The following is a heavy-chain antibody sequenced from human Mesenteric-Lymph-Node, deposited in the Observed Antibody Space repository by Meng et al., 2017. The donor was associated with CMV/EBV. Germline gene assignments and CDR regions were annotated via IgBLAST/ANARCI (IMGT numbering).Heavy chain of an antibody. CDR3: TRTIDSGSYYYGMDV. CDR1: GFTVSSNY. Sequence: ETLSLTCAASGFTVSSNYMSWVRQASGKGLEWVGRIRSKANSYATAYAASVKGRFTISRDDSKNTAYLQMNSLKTEDTAVYYCTRTIDSGSYYYGMDVWGQGTTVTVSS. D-gene: IGHD1-26*01. V-gene: IGHV3-73*01. CDR2: IRSKANSYAT. J-gene: IGHJ6*02.